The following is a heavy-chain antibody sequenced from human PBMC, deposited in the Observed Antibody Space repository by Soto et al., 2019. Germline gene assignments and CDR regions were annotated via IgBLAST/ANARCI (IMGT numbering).Heavy chain of an antibody. Sequence: SETLSLTCTVSGGSIISSYYWSWIRQPPGKGMEWIGYIYYSGSTNYNPSLKSRVTISVDTSKNQFSLKLSSVTAADTAVYYCARTGTTTDYYYYGMDVWGQGTTVTVSS. D-gene: IGHD1-1*01. CDR2: IYYSGST. J-gene: IGHJ6*02. CDR3: ARTGTTTDYYYYGMDV. CDR1: GGSIISSYY. V-gene: IGHV4-59*01.